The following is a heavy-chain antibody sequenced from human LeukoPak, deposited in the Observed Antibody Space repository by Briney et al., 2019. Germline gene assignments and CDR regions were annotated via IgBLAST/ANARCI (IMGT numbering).Heavy chain of an antibody. V-gene: IGHV3-48*01. J-gene: IGHJ4*02. CDR3: ARDTIYAFDH. CDR2: INIGSSST. D-gene: IGHD3-10*01. CDR1: GFTFSTYS. Sequence: GGSLRLSCAASGFTFSTYSMNWVRQAPGKGLEWVSYINIGSSSTYYADSVKGRFAISRDNAKNSLYLQMNSLRAEDTAVYYCARDTIYAFDHGGQGILVTVPS.